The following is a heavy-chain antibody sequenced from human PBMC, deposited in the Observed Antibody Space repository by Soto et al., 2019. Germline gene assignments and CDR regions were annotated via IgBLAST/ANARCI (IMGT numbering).Heavy chain of an antibody. J-gene: IGHJ4*02. V-gene: IGHV3-73*01. CDR1: LFTFSGSA. D-gene: IGHD2-15*01. Sequence: SLRLSCSSSLFTFSGSAMHLVRDFSGKGLEWFGRIRSKANSYATAYAASVKGRFTISRDDSKNTAYLQMNSLKTEDTAVYYCTRHGDGGQVDYWGQGTLVTVSS. CDR3: TRHGDGGQVDY. CDR2: IRSKANSYAT.